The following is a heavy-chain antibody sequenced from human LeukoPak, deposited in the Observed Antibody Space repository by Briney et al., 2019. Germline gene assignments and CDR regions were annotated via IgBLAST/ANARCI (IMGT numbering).Heavy chain of an antibody. CDR3: ASSSGSYYGWYFDY. V-gene: IGHV4-59*01. J-gene: IGHJ4*02. CDR2: IYYSGST. D-gene: IGHD1-26*01. CDR1: GGSISSYY. Sequence: SETLSLTCTVSGGSISSYYWSWIRQPPGKGLEWIGYIYYSGSTNYNPSLKSRVTISVDTSKNQFSLKLSSVTAADTAVYYCASSSGSYYGWYFDYWGQGTLATVSS.